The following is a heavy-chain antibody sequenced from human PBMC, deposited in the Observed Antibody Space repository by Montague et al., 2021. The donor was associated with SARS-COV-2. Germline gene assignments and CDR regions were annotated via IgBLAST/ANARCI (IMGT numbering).Heavy chain of an antibody. Sequence: SLRLSCPASGFTVSSYWMHWVRQAPGKGLVWVSHINSDGTTINYVDSVKGRFTISRDSAKNTLYLQMNSLRVEDTAVYYCARGGSSGLGYWGQGTLVTVSS. CDR3: ARGGSSGLGY. J-gene: IGHJ4*02. V-gene: IGHV3-74*01. D-gene: IGHD6-6*01. CDR1: GFTVSSYW. CDR2: INSDGTTI.